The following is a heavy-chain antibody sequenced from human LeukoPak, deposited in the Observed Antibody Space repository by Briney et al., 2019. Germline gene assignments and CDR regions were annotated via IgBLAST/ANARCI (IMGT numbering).Heavy chain of an antibody. CDR3: AKTDSSGWLGDAFDI. J-gene: IGHJ3*02. Sequence: GGSLRLSCAASGFMFHNYAMTWVRQAPGKGLERVSGITSSGSSTYYADSVKGRFTISRDNSKNTLFLQMNSLRAEDTAVYYCAKTDSSGWLGDAFDIWGQGTMVTVSS. D-gene: IGHD6-19*01. CDR1: GFMFHNYA. V-gene: IGHV3-23*01. CDR2: ITSSGSST.